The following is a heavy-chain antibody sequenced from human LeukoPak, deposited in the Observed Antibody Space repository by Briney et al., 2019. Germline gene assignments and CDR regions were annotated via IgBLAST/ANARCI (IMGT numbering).Heavy chain of an antibody. Sequence: GASVKVSCKASGYTFTSYDINWVRQATGQGLEWMGWMNPNSGNTGYAQKFQGRVTMTRYTSISTAYMELSNLRSDDTAVYYCARVQGGATSDYWGQGTLVTVSS. V-gene: IGHV1-8*01. J-gene: IGHJ4*02. D-gene: IGHD1-26*01. CDR3: ARVQGGATSDY. CDR1: GYTFTSYD. CDR2: MNPNSGNT.